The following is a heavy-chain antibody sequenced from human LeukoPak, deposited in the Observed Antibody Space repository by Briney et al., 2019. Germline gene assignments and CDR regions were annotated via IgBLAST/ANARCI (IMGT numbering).Heavy chain of an antibody. V-gene: IGHV3-48*01. D-gene: IGHD2-2*01. J-gene: IGHJ3*02. CDR2: ISSSSSTI. CDR1: GFTFSSYA. CDR3: AVLGYCSSTSCSNAFDI. Sequence: GGSLRLSCAASGFTFSSYAMSWVRQAPGKGLEWVSYISSSSSTIYYADSVKGRFTISRDNAKNSLYLQMNSLRAEDTAVYYCAVLGYCSSTSCSNAFDIWGQGTMVTVSS.